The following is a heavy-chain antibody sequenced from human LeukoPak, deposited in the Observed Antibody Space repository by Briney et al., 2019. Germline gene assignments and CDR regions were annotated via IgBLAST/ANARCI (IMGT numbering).Heavy chain of an antibody. CDR3: ARGGRRGDY. Sequence: AASVKVSCKASGGTFSRYAMSWVRQTPGQGLEWMGGIIPIFGTANYAQKFQGRVTLTADESTRTAYMELSSLRSEDTAVYYCARGGRRGDYWGQGTLVTVSS. CDR2: IIPIFGTA. D-gene: IGHD3-10*01. J-gene: IGHJ4*01. V-gene: IGHV1-69*13. CDR1: GGTFSRYA.